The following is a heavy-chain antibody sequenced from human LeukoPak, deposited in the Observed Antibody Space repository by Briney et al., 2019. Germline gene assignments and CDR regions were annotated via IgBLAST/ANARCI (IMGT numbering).Heavy chain of an antibody. CDR3: ARQDPYYYDTIDY. CDR1: GASISSYY. D-gene: IGHD3-22*01. Sequence: NASETLSLTCTVSGASISSYYWSWIRQPPGKGLEWIGYIYHSGSTNYNPSLKSRVTISVDTSKNQFSLKLSSVTAADTAVYYCARQDPYYYDTIDYWGQGALVTVSS. CDR2: IYHSGST. V-gene: IGHV4-59*08. J-gene: IGHJ4*02.